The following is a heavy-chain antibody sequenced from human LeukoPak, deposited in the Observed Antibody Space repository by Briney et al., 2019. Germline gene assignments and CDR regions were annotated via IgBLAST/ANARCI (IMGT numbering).Heavy chain of an antibody. CDR3: ARGLGPSNWFDH. J-gene: IGHJ5*02. CDR1: GYSFSSGYY. CDR2: IYHSGST. Sequence: SETLSLTCTVSGYSFSSGYYWGWIRQPPGKGLEWIGSIYHSGSTYYNPSLKSRVTISVDTSKNQFSLKLSSVTAADTAVYYCARGLGPSNWFDHWGQGTLVTVSS. V-gene: IGHV4-38-2*02. D-gene: IGHD4-11*01.